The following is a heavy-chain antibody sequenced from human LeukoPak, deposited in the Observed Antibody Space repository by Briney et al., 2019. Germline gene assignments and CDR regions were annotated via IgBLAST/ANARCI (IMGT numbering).Heavy chain of an antibody. Sequence: GGSLRLSCAASGFTVSSNYMSWVRQAPGKGLEWVSVIYSGGSTYYADSVKGRFTISRDNSKNTLYLQMNSLRAEDTAVYYCARGKEKSVVITTSGQNYWGQGTLVTVSS. D-gene: IGHD3-22*01. CDR1: GFTVSSNY. J-gene: IGHJ4*02. CDR2: IYSGGST. CDR3: ARGKEKSVVITTSGQNY. V-gene: IGHV3-66*01.